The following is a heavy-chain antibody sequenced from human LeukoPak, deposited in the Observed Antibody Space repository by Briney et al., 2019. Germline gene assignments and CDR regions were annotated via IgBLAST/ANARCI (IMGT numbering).Heavy chain of an antibody. D-gene: IGHD5-18*01. CDR2: ITPLFGTA. CDR1: GGTFSKYT. J-gene: IGHJ4*02. Sequence: ASVKVSCKASGGTFSKYTISWVRQRPGQGLEWMGGITPLFGTANYAQKFQGRVTITADESASTAYMELSSLRSEDTAVYYCARGGIQEAIFDYWGQGTLVTVSS. V-gene: IGHV1-69*01. CDR3: ARGGIQEAIFDY.